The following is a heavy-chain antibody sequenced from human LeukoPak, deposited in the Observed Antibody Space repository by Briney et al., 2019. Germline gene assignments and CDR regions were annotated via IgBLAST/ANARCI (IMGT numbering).Heavy chain of an antibody. Sequence: GGSLRLSCAASGFTFSIYEMNWVRQAPGKGLQWVSYISSSGSTIYYADSVKGRFTISRDNAKNSLYLQMNSLRAEDTAVYYCAELGITMIGGVWGKGTTVTISS. V-gene: IGHV3-48*03. J-gene: IGHJ6*04. CDR3: AELGITMIGGV. CDR1: GFTFSIYE. CDR2: ISSSGSTI. D-gene: IGHD3-10*02.